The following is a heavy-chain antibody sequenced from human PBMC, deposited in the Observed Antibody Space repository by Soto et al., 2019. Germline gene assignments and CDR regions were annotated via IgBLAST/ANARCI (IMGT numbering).Heavy chain of an antibody. CDR2: IIPIFGTA. CDR3: ARAYSSSFGAPLGNYYYGMDV. CDR1: GGTFSSYV. V-gene: IGHV1-69*01. Sequence: QVQLVQSGAEVKKPGSSVKVSCKASGGTFSSYVISGVRQAPGQGLDWMGGIIPIFGTANYAQKFQGRVTITADESTSTAYMELSSLRSEDTAVYYCARAYSSSFGAPLGNYYYGMDVWGQGTTVTVSS. J-gene: IGHJ6*02. D-gene: IGHD6-6*01.